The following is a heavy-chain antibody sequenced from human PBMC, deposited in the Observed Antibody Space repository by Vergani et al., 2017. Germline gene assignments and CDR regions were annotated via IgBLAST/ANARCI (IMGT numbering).Heavy chain of an antibody. J-gene: IGHJ4*02. CDR1: GFTFRSYA. V-gene: IGHV3-23*01. CDR2: ISGSGGST. Sequence: EVQLLESGGGLVKPGGSLRLSCAASGFTFRSYAMSWVRQAPGKGLEWVSAISGSGGSTYYADSVKGRFTISIDNAKNTLYLQMNSLSAEDTAVYYCAKAGWAYYGSGSYYTSDYWGQGTLVTVSS. D-gene: IGHD3-10*01. CDR3: AKAGWAYYGSGSYYTSDY.